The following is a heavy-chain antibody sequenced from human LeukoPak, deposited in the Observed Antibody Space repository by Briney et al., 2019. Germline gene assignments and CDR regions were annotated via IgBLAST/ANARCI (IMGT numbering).Heavy chain of an antibody. CDR3: ARVSAGVIGMKDVFDI. CDR2: FYSGGST. D-gene: IGHD3-16*02. V-gene: IGHV3-53*01. CDR1: GLTVSSTY. J-gene: IGHJ3*02. Sequence: QSGGSLRLSCAASGLTVSSTYMSWVRQAPGKGLEWVSVFYSGGSTYYADSVKGRFTISRHNAKNSLYLQMNSLRAEDTAVYYCARVSAGVIGMKDVFDIWGQGAMVTVSS.